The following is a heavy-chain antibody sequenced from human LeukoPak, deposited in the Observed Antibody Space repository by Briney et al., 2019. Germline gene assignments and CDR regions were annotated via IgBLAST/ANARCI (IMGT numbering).Heavy chain of an antibody. CDR1: GGSISSYY. D-gene: IGHD3-10*01. J-gene: IGHJ4*02. CDR2: IYYSGST. Sequence: SQTLSLTCTVSGGSISSYYWSWIRQPPGKGLEWIGYIYYSGSTNYNPSLKSRVTISVDTSKNQFSLKLSSVTAADTAVYYCARHLMVRGVAYFDYWGQGTLVTVSS. V-gene: IGHV4-59*08. CDR3: ARHLMVRGVAYFDY.